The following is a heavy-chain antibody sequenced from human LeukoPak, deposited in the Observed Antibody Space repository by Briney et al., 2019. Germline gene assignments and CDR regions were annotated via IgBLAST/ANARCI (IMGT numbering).Heavy chain of an antibody. CDR3: ARDRVVVPAAKRGWFDL. J-gene: IGHJ5*02. CDR2: INPNSGGT. D-gene: IGHD2-2*01. V-gene: IGHV1-2*02. Sequence: GASVKVSCKASGYTFTGYYMHWVRQAPGQGLEWMGWINPNSGGTNYAQKFQGRVTMTRDTSISTAYMELSRLRSDDTAVYYCARDRVVVPAAKRGWFDLWGQGTLVTVSS. CDR1: GYTFTGYY.